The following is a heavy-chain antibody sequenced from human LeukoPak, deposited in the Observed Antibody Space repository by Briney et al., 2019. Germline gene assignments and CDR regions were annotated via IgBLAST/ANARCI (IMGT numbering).Heavy chain of an antibody. J-gene: IGHJ4*02. CDR3: ARYRSGFLDY. V-gene: IGHV4-59*01. CDR1: GGSISSYY. D-gene: IGHD6-19*01. CDR2: IYHSGST. Sequence: PSETLSLTCTVSGGSISSYYWSWIRQPPGKGLQWIGYIYHSGSTNYNPSLKSRVTISVDTSKNQFSPKLSSVTAADTAVYFCARYRSGFLDYWGQGTLVTVSS.